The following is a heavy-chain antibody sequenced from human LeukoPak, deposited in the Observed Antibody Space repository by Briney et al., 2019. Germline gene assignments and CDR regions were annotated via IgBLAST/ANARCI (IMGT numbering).Heavy chain of an antibody. CDR2: ISSSSYI. V-gene: IGHV3-21*01. Sequence: KSGGSLRLSCAASGFTFSSYSMNWVRQAPGKGLEWVSSISSSSYIYYADSVKGRFTISRDNVKNSLYLQMNSLRAEDTAVYYCARDYSSGWYGLGAFDIWGQGTMVTVSS. J-gene: IGHJ3*02. CDR3: ARDYSSGWYGLGAFDI. CDR1: GFTFSSYS. D-gene: IGHD6-19*01.